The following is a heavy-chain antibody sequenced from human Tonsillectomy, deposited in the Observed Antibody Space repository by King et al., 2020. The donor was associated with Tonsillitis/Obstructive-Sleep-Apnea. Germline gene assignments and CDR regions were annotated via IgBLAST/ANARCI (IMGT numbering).Heavy chain of an antibody. CDR1: GFTFSSDE. V-gene: IGHV3-48*02. CDR3: ARNASAGYYFDA. J-gene: IGHJ4*02. Sequence: VQLVQSGGGLVQPGGSLRLSCAASGFTFSSDEMNWVRQTPGRGLEWISYISGSSSTIYYADSVKGRFSISRDNARNSLYLQMNSLRDDDTAVYYCARNASAGYYFDAWGKGTLVTVSS. CDR2: ISGSSSTI. D-gene: IGHD6-13*01.